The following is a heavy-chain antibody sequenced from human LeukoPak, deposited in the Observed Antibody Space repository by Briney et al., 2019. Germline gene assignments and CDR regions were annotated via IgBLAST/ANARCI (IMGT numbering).Heavy chain of an antibody. D-gene: IGHD6-13*01. CDR2: ISAYNGNT. J-gene: IGHJ5*02. CDR3: AREWPGYSSSWYVELDP. Sequence: GASVKVSCKASGYTFTSYGISWVRQAPGQGLEWMGWISAYNGNTNYAQKLQGRVTMTTDTSTSTAYMELRSLRSDDTAVYYCAREWPGYSSSWYVELDPWGQGTLVTVSS. V-gene: IGHV1-18*01. CDR1: GYTFTSYG.